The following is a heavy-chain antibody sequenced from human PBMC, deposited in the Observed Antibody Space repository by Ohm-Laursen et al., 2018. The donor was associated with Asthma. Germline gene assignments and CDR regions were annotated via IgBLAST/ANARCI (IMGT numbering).Heavy chain of an antibody. CDR3: ATLGDSSITQ. D-gene: IGHD3-16*01. J-gene: IGHJ4*02. CDR1: GFIFNNDF. V-gene: IGHV3-11*01. Sequence: SLRLSCAAPGFIFNNDFMSWIRQAPGKGLEWVSYTSGTGSVIYYADSVKGRFTISWDDAKNSLYLQTNSLRVDDTAVYYCATLGDSSITQWGQGTLVTVSS. CDR2: TSGTGSVI.